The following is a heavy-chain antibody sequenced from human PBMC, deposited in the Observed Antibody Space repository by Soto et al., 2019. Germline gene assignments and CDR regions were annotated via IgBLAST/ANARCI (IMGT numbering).Heavy chain of an antibody. CDR3: PREGFRLPCTFDI. CDR2: ISYDGTIK. Sequence: QPXGSLRLSGTASGSGFTFRHYTMNWVRQAPGKGLEWVAVISYDGTIKYYAESVKGRFTISRDDSKKKVFLQMNSLRGEDTAVYYCPREGFRLPCTFDIWGHGALVTVSS. CDR1: GSGFTFRHYT. J-gene: IGHJ4*01. D-gene: IGHD3-9*01. V-gene: IGHV3-30*16.